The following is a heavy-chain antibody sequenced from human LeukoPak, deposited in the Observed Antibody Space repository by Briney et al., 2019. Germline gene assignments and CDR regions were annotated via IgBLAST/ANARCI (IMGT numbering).Heavy chain of an antibody. J-gene: IGHJ4*02. V-gene: IGHV3-23*01. CDR2: ISVSGITT. CDR1: GFTFRSYV. CDR3: AKGRGVTNAHFDH. D-gene: IGHD3-10*01. Sequence: GGSLRLSCAASGFTFRSYVMTWVRQAPGKGLEWVSAISVSGITTYYADSVKGRFTISRDDSRNALFLQMDSLTAEDTALYYCAKGRGVTNAHFDHWGQGTLVTVSS.